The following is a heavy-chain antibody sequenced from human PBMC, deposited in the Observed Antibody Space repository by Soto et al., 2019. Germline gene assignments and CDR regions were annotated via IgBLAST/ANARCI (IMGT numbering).Heavy chain of an antibody. J-gene: IGHJ6*02. Sequence: SETLSLTCTVSGGSIRSYYWSWIRQPPGKGLDWIGYISYRGSTNYNPSLKSRVTISVDTSKNQFSLRLSSVTAADTAVYYCARDSGDDSSGYYYYYGMDVWGQGTTVTVSS. V-gene: IGHV4-59*01. CDR2: ISYRGST. D-gene: IGHD3-22*01. CDR3: ARDSGDDSSGYYYYYGMDV. CDR1: GGSIRSYY.